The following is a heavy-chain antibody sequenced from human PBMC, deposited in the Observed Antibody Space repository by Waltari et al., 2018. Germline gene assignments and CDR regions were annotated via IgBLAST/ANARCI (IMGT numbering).Heavy chain of an antibody. CDR3: ARGGLRYYDSGSQPYNWFGP. J-gene: IGHJ5*02. Sequence: QVQLQESGPGLVKPSETLSLTCTVSNGSINNFYWSWIRQPPGKGLECLCYAYFSGPTTYNPSLKSRVTISVDTSKNQFSLKLTSVTAADTATYYCARGGLRYYDSGSQPYNWFGPWGQGIMVSVSS. D-gene: IGHD3-10*01. CDR1: NGSINNFY. CDR2: AYFSGPT. V-gene: IGHV4-59*01.